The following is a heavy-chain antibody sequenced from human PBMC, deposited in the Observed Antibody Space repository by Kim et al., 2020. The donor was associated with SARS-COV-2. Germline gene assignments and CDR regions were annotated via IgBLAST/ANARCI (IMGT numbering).Heavy chain of an antibody. D-gene: IGHD3-10*01. CDR2: ISSSSGYT. J-gene: IGHJ4*02. V-gene: IGHV3-11*05. Sequence: GGSLRLSCAASRFTFGDYYMTWIRQAPGKGLEWVSYISSSSGYTNYADSVKGRFTISRDNAKNSLYLQMNSLRAGDTAVYYCARDLWGSGSYYNSGFDYWGQGTLVTVSS. CDR1: RFTFGDYY. CDR3: ARDLWGSGSYYNSGFDY.